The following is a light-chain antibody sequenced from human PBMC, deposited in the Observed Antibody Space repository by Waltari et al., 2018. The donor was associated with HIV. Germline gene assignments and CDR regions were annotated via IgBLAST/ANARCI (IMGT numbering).Light chain of an antibody. CDR1: QSVSSY. J-gene: IGKJ1*01. Sequence: EIVLTQSPATLSLSPGERATLSCRASQSVSSYLALYQQKPGQAPRLLIYDASNRATGIPARFSGSGSWTDFTLTISSLEPEDFAVYYCQQRSNWSTFGQGTKVEIK. CDR2: DAS. CDR3: QQRSNWST. V-gene: IGKV3-11*01.